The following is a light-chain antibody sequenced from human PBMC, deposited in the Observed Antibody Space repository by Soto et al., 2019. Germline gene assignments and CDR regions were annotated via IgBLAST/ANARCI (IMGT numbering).Light chain of an antibody. CDR2: DVF. V-gene: IGKV1-33*01. Sequence: DIQMTQSPSSLSASVGDRVIITCQASQDISNYLNWYQKKPGKAPKLLIYDVFNLEAGVPSRFSGSGSGTDVTLNISSLQPEDIATYYCQQYDNLFFSFGGGTRVEIK. CDR1: QDISNY. J-gene: IGKJ4*01. CDR3: QQYDNLFFS.